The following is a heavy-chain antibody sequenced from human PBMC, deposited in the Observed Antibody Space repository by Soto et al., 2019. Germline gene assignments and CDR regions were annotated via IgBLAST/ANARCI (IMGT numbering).Heavy chain of an antibody. V-gene: IGHV1-69*12. D-gene: IGHD3-16*02. Sequence: QVQLVQSGAEVKKPGSSVKVSCKASGGTFSSYAISWVRQAPGQGLEWMGGIIPIFGTANYAQKFQGRVTITADESTSTAYMELSSLRSEDTAVYYCARDPVLLNYGWGSYRYRGNWFDPWGQGTLVTVSS. J-gene: IGHJ5*02. CDR3: ARDPVLLNYGWGSYRYRGNWFDP. CDR2: IIPIFGTA. CDR1: GGTFSSYA.